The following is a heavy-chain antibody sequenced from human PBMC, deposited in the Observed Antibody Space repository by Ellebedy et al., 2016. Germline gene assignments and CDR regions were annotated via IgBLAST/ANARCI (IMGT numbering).Heavy chain of an antibody. CDR2: ISGSGGST. Sequence: GESLKISXAASGFTFSSYAMSWVRQAPGKGLEWVSAISGSGGSTYYADSVKGRFTISRDNSKNTLYLQMNSLRAEDTAVYYCAKDAAKIKLRWNDLPLTPQYFQHWGQGTLVTVSS. J-gene: IGHJ1*01. D-gene: IGHD4-23*01. CDR3: AKDAAKIKLRWNDLPLTPQYFQH. V-gene: IGHV3-23*01. CDR1: GFTFSSYA.